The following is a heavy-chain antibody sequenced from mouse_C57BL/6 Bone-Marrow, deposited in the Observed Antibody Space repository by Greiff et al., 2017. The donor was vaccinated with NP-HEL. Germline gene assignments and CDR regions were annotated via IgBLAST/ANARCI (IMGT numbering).Heavy chain of an antibody. V-gene: IGHV3-8*01. CDR3: ARRLITTVVESDWYFDV. Sequence: VQLQESGPGLAKPSQTLSLTCSVTGYSITSDYWNWIRKFPGNKLEYMGYISYSGSTYYNPSLKSRISITRDTSKNQYYLQLNSVTTEDTATYYCARRLITTVVESDWYFDVWGTGTTVTVSS. CDR1: GYSITSDY. J-gene: IGHJ1*03. D-gene: IGHD1-1*01. CDR2: ISYSGST.